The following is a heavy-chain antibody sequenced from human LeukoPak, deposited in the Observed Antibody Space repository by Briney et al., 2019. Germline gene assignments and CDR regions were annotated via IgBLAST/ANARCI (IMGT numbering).Heavy chain of an antibody. D-gene: IGHD3-16*01. CDR1: GLTFSSYW. CDR2: IRQDGSEK. Sequence: PGGSLRLSCAASGLTFSSYWMSWVRQAPGKGLEWVANIRQDGSEKYYVDSLKGRFTISRDNAKKSLYLQMNSLRAEDTAVYYCAKERNTGGGYYYHMDVWGKGTTVTVSS. V-gene: IGHV3-7*01. CDR3: AKERNTGGGYYYHMDV. J-gene: IGHJ6*03.